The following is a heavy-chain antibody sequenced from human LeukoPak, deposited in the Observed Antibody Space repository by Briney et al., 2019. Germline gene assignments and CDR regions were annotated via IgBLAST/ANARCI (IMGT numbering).Heavy chain of an antibody. J-gene: IGHJ2*01. V-gene: IGHV3-15*01. Sequence: GGSLRLSCAASGFTFSNACMTWVRQAPGKGLEWVGHIKSKTDGGTTDFAAPVKGRFTISRDDSKNTLFLQMNSLKTEDTAVYYCTRREQWLGYWHFDLWGRGSLVTVSS. CDR2: IKSKTDGGTT. D-gene: IGHD6-19*01. CDR3: TRREQWLGYWHFDL. CDR1: GFTFSNAC.